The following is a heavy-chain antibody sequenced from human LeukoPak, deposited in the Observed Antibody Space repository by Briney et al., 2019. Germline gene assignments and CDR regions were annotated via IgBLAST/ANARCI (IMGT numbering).Heavy chain of an antibody. CDR2: ISGSGGST. V-gene: IGHV3-23*01. CDR1: GFTFSSYA. CDR3: AKGPKESRVSSFDY. J-gene: IGHJ4*02. Sequence: QAGGSLRLSCAASGFTFSSYAMSWVRQAPGKGLEWVSAISGSGGSTYYADSVKGRFTISRDNSKNTLYLQMNSLRAEDTAVYYCAKGPKESRVSSFDYWGQGTLVTVSS. D-gene: IGHD6-6*01.